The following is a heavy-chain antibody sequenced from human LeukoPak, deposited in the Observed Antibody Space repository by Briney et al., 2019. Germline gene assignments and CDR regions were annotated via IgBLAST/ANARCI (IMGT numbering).Heavy chain of an antibody. CDR1: GFNFSRYW. D-gene: IGHD3-10*01. V-gene: IGHV3-7*04. CDR3: ARGGSLA. J-gene: IGHJ5*02. Sequence: PGGSLRLSCAASGFNFSRYWTTWVRQAPGKGLEWVANINEDGSEKYYVDSVKGRFTISRDNVKNSLYLQMNSLRVEDTAVYYCARGGSLAWGQGTLVTVS. CDR2: INEDGSEK.